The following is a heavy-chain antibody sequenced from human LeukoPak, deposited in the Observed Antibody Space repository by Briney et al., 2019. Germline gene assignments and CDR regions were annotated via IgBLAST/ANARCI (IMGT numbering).Heavy chain of an antibody. J-gene: IGHJ4*02. V-gene: IGHV2-70*04. CDR1: GFSLSTSGMR. Sequence: VSGPALVKPTQTLTLTCTSSGFSLSTSGMRVNWIRQPPGKALEWLARIDWDDDKFYSTFLKTRLTISKDTSKNQVVLTMTNMDPVDTATYYCARMRTDSSGLFDYWGQGTLVTVSS. CDR2: IDWDDDK. CDR3: ARMRTDSSGLFDY. D-gene: IGHD3-22*01.